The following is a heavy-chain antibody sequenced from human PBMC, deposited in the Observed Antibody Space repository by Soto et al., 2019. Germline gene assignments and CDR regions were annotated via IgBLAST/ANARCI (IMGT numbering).Heavy chain of an antibody. V-gene: IGHV3-23*01. Sequence: PGGSLRLSCAASGFFFTNYAMSWVRQAPGKGLEWVSSISGSGSSTYYADSVKGRFTISRDSSKNTLYLQMNSLRAEDRAVYYCAREPGMSVGYGMDVWVKGPRSPSPQ. CDR3: AREPGMSVGYGMDV. CDR2: ISGSGSST. CDR1: GFFFTNYA. D-gene: IGHD3-10*01. J-gene: IGHJ6*01.